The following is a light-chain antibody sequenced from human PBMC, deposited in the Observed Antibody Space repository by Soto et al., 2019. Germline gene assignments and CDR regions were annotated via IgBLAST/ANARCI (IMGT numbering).Light chain of an antibody. CDR2: AAS. CDR3: QQSYSTPLT. V-gene: IGKV1-39*01. Sequence: DIQMTQSPSSLSASVGDRVTITCRASQSIRNYLDWYQQQPGKAPKLLIYAASSLESGVPSRFGGAGSGADFTLTISSLQPEDFATYYCQQSYSTPLTFGGGTKVEIK. J-gene: IGKJ4*01. CDR1: QSIRNY.